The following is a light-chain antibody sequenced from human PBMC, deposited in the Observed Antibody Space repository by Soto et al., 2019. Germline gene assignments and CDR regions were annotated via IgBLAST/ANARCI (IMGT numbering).Light chain of an antibody. CDR3: QQRSNWPPIT. V-gene: IGKV3-11*01. CDR2: DAS. Sequence: DTVLTESPGTLSLSPWEKATLSCRASQGVSIYLAWYQQRPGQPPRLLIYDASNRATGIPARFSGSESGTDFTLTISSLEPEDFAVYYCQQRSNWPPITFGHGTRLEI. CDR1: QGVSIY. J-gene: IGKJ5*01.